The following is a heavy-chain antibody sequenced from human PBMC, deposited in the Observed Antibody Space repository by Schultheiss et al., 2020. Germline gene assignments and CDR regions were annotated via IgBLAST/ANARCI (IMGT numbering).Heavy chain of an antibody. CDR2: INWNSGSI. CDR3: TKPHSSSWPTFDY. CDR1: GFTFDDYA. J-gene: IGHJ4*02. D-gene: IGHD6-13*01. V-gene: IGHV3-9*01. Sequence: GGSLRLSCAASGFTFDDYAMHWVRQSPGKGLEWVSGINWNSGSIGYVDSVRGRFTISRDNAKNSLYLQMNSLRPEDTALYYCTKPHSSSWPTFDYWGQGTLVTVSS.